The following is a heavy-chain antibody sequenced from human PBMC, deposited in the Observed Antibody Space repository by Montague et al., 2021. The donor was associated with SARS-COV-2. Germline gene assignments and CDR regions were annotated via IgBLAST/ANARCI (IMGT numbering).Heavy chain of an antibody. CDR3: AKSLLGVGTTGMDF. Sequence: SLRLSCAASGFTFSGCGMYWVRRAPGKGLEWLSSISGVSTGTYYADSVKGRFTISRDNSRDTLYLQMSSLRAEDTAIYYCAKSLLGVGTTGMDFWGQGTLVTVSS. CDR2: ISGVSTGT. V-gene: IGHV3-23*01. J-gene: IGHJ4*02. D-gene: IGHD1-14*01. CDR1: GFTFSGCG.